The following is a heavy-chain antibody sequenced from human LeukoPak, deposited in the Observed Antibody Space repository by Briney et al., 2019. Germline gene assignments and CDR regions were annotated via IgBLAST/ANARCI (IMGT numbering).Heavy chain of an antibody. CDR1: GFTFSSYS. D-gene: IGHD5-18*01. V-gene: IGHV4-34*01. CDR3: ARERGYSYGRFDY. J-gene: IGHJ4*02. CDR2: INHSGST. Sequence: GSLRLSCAASGFTFSSYSMNWVRQAPGKGLEWIGEINHSGSTNYNPSLKSRVTISVDTSKNQFSLKLSSVTAADTAVYYCARERGYSYGRFDYWGQGTLVTVSS.